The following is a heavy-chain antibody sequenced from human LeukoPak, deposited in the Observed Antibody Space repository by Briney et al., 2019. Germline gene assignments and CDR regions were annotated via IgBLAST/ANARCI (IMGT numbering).Heavy chain of an antibody. V-gene: IGHV4-59*01. J-gene: IGHJ4*02. D-gene: IGHD1-26*01. CDR3: ARDAVGMGASYYFDY. CDR1: GGSISSDY. Sequence: SETLSLTCTVPGGSISSDYCSWIRQPPGKGLGWNGYISYIGNTNYNPSLKSRVTISVDTSKNQFSLELSSVTAADTAVYYCARDAVGMGASYYFDYWGQGTLVTVSS. CDR2: ISYIGNT.